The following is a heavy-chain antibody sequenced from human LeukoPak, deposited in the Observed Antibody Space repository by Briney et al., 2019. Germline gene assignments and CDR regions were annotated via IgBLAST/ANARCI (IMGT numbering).Heavy chain of an antibody. CDR3: ARGSAAPNWFVP. CDR2: IYYSGST. D-gene: IGHD6-13*01. Sequence: SETLSLTCTVSGGSISGWYWSWIRQPPGKGLEWIGYIYYSGSTNYNPSLKSRVTISVDTSKNQFSLKLSSVTAADTAVYYCARGSAAPNWFVPWGQGTLVTVSS. J-gene: IGHJ5*02. V-gene: IGHV4-59*01. CDR1: GGSISGWY.